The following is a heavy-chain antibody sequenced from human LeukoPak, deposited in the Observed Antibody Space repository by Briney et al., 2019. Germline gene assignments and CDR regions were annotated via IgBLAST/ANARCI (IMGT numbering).Heavy chain of an antibody. J-gene: IGHJ3*02. Sequence: PGGSLRLSCAASGFTVSSNYMSWVRQAPGKGLEWVSVIYSGGSTYYADSVKGRFTISRDNSKNTLYLQMNSLRAEDTAVYYCARSIVGAPGAFDIWGQGTMVTVSS. D-gene: IGHD1-26*01. CDR2: IYSGGST. V-gene: IGHV3-53*01. CDR1: GFTVSSNY. CDR3: ARSIVGAPGAFDI.